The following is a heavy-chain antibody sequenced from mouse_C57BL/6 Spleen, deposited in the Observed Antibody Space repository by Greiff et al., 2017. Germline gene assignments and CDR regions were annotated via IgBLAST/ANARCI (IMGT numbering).Heavy chain of an antibody. V-gene: IGHV1-4*01. CDR1: GYTFTSYT. CDR3: ARWGAQAFDY. D-gene: IGHD3-2*02. CDR2: INPSSGYT. Sequence: VQLQESGAELARPGASVKMSCKASGYTFTSYTMHWVKQRPGQGLEWIGYINPSSGYTKYNQKFKDKATLTADKSSSTAYMQLSSLTSEDSAVYYCARWGAQAFDYWGQGTTLTVSS. J-gene: IGHJ2*01.